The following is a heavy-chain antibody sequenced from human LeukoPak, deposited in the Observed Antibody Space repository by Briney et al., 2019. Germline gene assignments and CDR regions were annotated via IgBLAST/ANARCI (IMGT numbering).Heavy chain of an antibody. CDR3: ARFTKNPVYCSGGSCYWAWFDP. V-gene: IGHV1-18*01. J-gene: IGHJ5*02. CDR1: GYTFTSYG. CDR2: ISAYNGNT. Sequence: ASVKVSCKASGYTFTSYGISWVRQAPGQGLEWMGWISAYNGNTNYAQKLQGRVTMTTDTSTSTAYMGLRSLRSDDTAVYYRARFTKNPVYCSGGSCYWAWFDPWGQGTLVTVSS. D-gene: IGHD2-15*01.